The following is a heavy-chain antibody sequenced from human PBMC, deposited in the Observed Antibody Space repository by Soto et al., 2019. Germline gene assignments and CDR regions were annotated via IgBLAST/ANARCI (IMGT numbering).Heavy chain of an antibody. Sequence: GGSLGLSCAASGFTFRGSAMHWVRQASGEGLEWVGRIRSKANSYATAYAASVKGRFTISRDDSKNTAYLQMNSLKTEDTAVYYCTSNVLLWFGELSSPYWGQGTLVTVSS. CDR1: GFTFRGSA. CDR3: TSNVLLWFGELSSPY. CDR2: IRSKANSYAT. D-gene: IGHD3-10*01. J-gene: IGHJ4*02. V-gene: IGHV3-73*01.